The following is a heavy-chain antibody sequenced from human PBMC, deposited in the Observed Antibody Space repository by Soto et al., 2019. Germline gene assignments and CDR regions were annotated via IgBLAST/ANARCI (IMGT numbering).Heavy chain of an antibody. CDR1: GDSISSSNW. CDR3: ARDNLVGHSYGNQIHDLEN. Sequence: QVQLQESGPGLVKPSGTLSLTCVVSGDSISSSNWWSWVRQPPGKGLEWIGKIYHTGSTNYNPSLNIRGTISADTAKNHVSIKLRPVSAAATSVYYCARDNLVGHSYGNQIHDLENWGQGTKVTVSS. D-gene: IGHD5-18*01. J-gene: IGHJ3*02. V-gene: IGHV4-4*02. CDR2: IYHTGST.